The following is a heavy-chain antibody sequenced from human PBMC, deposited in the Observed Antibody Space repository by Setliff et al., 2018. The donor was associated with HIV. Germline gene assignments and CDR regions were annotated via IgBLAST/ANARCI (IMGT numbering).Heavy chain of an antibody. V-gene: IGHV1-2*06. CDR2: INPNTGDT. CDR1: GYTFTDYY. D-gene: IGHD3-9*01. Sequence: GASVKVSCKASGYTFTDYYIHWVRQAPGQGLEWMGRINPNTGDTNYAQKFQGRVTMTRDTAISTAYMELSSLRSDDTAVYYCARENDILSGFNIHGFDYWGQGTLVTVSS. CDR3: ARENDILSGFNIHGFDY. J-gene: IGHJ4*02.